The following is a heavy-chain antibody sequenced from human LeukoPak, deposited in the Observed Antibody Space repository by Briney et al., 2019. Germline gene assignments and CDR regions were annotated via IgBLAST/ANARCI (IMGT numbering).Heavy chain of an antibody. CDR2: ISPYNGDT. J-gene: IGHJ4*02. V-gene: IGHV1-18*04. Sequence: ASVKVSCRASGYTFIVHGISWVRQAPGQGGEWMGWISPYNGDTDYTQRLRERVTLTTDTSTNPSFMALTSLTSHDTAVYYCARDPVTLPGGKMTLLGMGLDSCGQGTLVSVAS. D-gene: IGHD4-23*01. CDR3: ARDPVTLPGGKMTLLGMGLDS. CDR1: GYTFIVHG.